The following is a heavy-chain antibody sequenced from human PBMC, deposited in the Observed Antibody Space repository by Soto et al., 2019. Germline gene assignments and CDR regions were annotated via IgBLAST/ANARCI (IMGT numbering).Heavy chain of an antibody. CDR1: GGTFSTYA. D-gene: IGHD6-19*01. CDR2: IIPLFGTA. V-gene: IGHV1-69*01. J-gene: IGHJ4*02. Sequence: QVQLDQSGAEVKQPGSSVRVSCKTSGGTFSTYAINWVRQAPGQGLEWMGAIIPLFGTADYSQKFQGRVTITADESTSTAYMELSSLRSDDTAVYFCARPKGTYSSGYYYFDFWGQGTLVTVSS. CDR3: ARPKGTYSSGYYYFDF.